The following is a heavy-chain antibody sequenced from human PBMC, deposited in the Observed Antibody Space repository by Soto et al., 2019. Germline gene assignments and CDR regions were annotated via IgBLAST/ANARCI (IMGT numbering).Heavy chain of an antibody. V-gene: IGHV4-39*01. CDR3: ARSEFDGLFPLNY. CDR1: GGSIGSSIYY. Sequence: PSETLSLTCTVSGGSIGSSIYYWGWIRQPPGKGLEWIGSFYYSGSPYYNPSLKSRVTISVDTSKNQFSLKLSSVTAADTAVYYCARSEFDGLFPLNYWGQGTLVTVSS. CDR2: FYYSGSP. D-gene: IGHD3-10*01. J-gene: IGHJ4*02.